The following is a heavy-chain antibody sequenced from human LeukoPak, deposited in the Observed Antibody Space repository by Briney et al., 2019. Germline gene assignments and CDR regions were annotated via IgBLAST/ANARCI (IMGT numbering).Heavy chain of an antibody. CDR2: IIPILGIA. CDR3: ATPFNTAVVYYYGMDV. V-gene: IGHV1-69*04. CDR1: GGTFSSYA. Sequence: ASVKVSCKASGGTFSSYAISWVRQAPGQGLEWMGRIIPILGIANYAQKFQGRVTITADKSTSTAYMELSSLRSEDTAVYYCATPFNTAVVYYYGMDVWGQGTTVTVSS. J-gene: IGHJ6*02. D-gene: IGHD5-18*01.